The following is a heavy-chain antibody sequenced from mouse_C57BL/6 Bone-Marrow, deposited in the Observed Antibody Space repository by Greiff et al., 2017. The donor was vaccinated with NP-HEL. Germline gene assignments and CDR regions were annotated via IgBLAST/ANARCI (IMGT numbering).Heavy chain of an antibody. CDR2: IDPANGNT. Sequence: VQLQQSVAELVRPGASVKLSCTASGFNIKNTYMHWVKQRPEQGLEWIGRIDPANGNTKYAPKFQGKATITADTSSNTAYLQLSSLTSEDTAIYYCAPLTTVEASRFDYWGPGTPLTLSS. J-gene: IGHJ2*01. D-gene: IGHD1-1*01. CDR3: APLTTVEASRFDY. CDR1: GFNIKNTY. V-gene: IGHV14-3*01.